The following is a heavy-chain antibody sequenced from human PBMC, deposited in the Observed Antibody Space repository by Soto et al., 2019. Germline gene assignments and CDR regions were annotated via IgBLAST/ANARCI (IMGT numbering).Heavy chain of an antibody. V-gene: IGHV1-69*10. Sequence: ASVKVSCKASGDTFSSYDISWVRQAPGQGLEWMGGITPILGIANYAQKFQGRVTITADNSTSTAYMELSSLRSEDTAVYYCARAKYSYGYYYGMDVWGQGTTVTVSS. CDR3: ARAKYSYGYYYGMDV. J-gene: IGHJ6*02. CDR2: ITPILGIA. CDR1: GDTFSSYD. D-gene: IGHD5-18*01.